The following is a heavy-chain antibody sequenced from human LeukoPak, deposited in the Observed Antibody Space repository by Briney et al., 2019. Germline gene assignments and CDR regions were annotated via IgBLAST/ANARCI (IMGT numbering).Heavy chain of an antibody. CDR2: MSGSGGGT. J-gene: IGHJ4*02. D-gene: IGHD3/OR15-3a*01. V-gene: IGHV3-23*01. Sequence: PGGSLRLSCAASGFTFSYYAMSWVPQAPGKGLEWVSSMSGSGGGTYYADFVKGRFTISRDSSKNTLYLQMNSLRAEDTAVYYCAKVRTGHFFDYWGQGTLVTVSS. CDR3: AKVRTGHFFDY. CDR1: GFTFSYYA.